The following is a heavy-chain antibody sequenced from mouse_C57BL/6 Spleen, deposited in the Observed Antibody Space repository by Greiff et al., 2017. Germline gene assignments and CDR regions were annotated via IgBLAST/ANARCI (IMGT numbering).Heavy chain of an antibody. CDR2: ISSGGSYT. V-gene: IGHV5-6*02. D-gene: IGHD4-1*01. CDR1: GFTFSSYG. CDR3: TRENWYYAMDY. Sequence: DVMLVESGGDLVKPGGSLKLSCAASGFTFSSYGMSWVRQTPDKRLEWVATISSGGSYTYYPDSVKGRFTISREHAKNTLYLQMSSLKSEDTAMFYRTRENWYYAMDYWGQGTSVTVAS. J-gene: IGHJ4*01.